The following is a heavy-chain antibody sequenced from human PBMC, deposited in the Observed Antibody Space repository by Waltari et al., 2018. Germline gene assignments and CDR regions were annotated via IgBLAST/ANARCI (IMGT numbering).Heavy chain of an antibody. J-gene: IGHJ5*02. CDR3: AKDNVGNFWSGSNWFDP. Sequence: DVQLVESGGGLVQLGRSLRLSCAASGFTFDDYAMHLVRDAPGQGLEWVSGISWNSGSIGYADSVKGRFTISRDNAKNSLYLQMNSLRAEDMALYYCAKDNVGNFWSGSNWFDPWGQGTLVTVSS. D-gene: IGHD3-3*01. CDR2: ISWNSGSI. CDR1: GFTFDDYA. V-gene: IGHV3-9*03.